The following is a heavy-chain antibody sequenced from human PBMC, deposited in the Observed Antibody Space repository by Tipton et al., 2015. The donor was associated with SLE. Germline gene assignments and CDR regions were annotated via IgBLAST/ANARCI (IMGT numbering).Heavy chain of an antibody. CDR2: ISYDGSNK. CDR1: GSTFSSYA. D-gene: IGHD4-11*01. V-gene: IGHV3-30-3*01. J-gene: IGHJ4*02. CDR3: ARDLLDSNPDY. Sequence: SLRLSCAASGSTFSSYAMHWVRQAPGKGLEWVAVISYDGSNKYYADSVKGRFTISRDNAKNSLYLQMNSLRAEDTAVYYCARDLLDSNPDYWGQGTLVTVSS.